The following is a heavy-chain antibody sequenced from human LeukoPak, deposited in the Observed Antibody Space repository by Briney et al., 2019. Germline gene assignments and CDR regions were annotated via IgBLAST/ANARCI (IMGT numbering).Heavy chain of an antibody. CDR2: IYYSGST. J-gene: IGHJ3*02. Sequence: SETLSLTCTVSGGSISSSSYYWGWIRQPPGKGLEWIGSIYYSGSTYYNPSLKSRVTISVDTPKNQFSLKLSSVTAADTAVYYCARGIAVGGDGYNLGIWGQGTMVTVSS. V-gene: IGHV4-39*07. D-gene: IGHD5-24*01. CDR3: ARGIAVGGDGYNLGI. CDR1: GGSISSSSYY.